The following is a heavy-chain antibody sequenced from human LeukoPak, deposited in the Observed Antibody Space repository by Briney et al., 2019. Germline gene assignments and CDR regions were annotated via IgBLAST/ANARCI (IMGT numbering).Heavy chain of an antibody. J-gene: IGHJ6*03. V-gene: IGHV3-15*01. CDR2: IKSKTDGGTT. D-gene: IGHD2-2*01. CDR1: GFTFSNAW. CDR3: TTFGLSSTSRTDYYYYYMDV. Sequence: GGSLRLSCAASGFTFSNAWMSWVRQAPGKGLEWVGRIKSKTDGGTTDYAAPVKGRFTISRDDSKNTLYLQMNSLKTEDTAVYYCTTFGLSSTSRTDYYYYYMDVWGKGTTVTVSS.